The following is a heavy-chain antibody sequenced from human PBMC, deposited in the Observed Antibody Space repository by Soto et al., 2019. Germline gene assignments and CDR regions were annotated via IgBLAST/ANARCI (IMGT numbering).Heavy chain of an antibody. Sequence: QVQLVQSGAEVKKPGSSVKVSCKASGGTFSSYAISWVRQAPGQGLEWMGGIIPIFGTANYAQKFQGRVTINADESTSTAYMELSSLRSEDTGVYYCARVSSEIVVTADWYFDLWGRGTLVTVSS. J-gene: IGHJ2*01. CDR3: ARVSSEIVVTADWYFDL. CDR1: GGTFSSYA. D-gene: IGHD2-21*02. V-gene: IGHV1-69*01. CDR2: IIPIFGTA.